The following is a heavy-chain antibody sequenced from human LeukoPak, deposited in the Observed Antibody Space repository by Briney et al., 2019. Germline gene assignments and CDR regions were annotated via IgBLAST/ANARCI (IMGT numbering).Heavy chain of an antibody. CDR3: ARASYYYDTTGLGAADI. V-gene: IGHV3-9*01. J-gene: IGHJ3*02. D-gene: IGHD3-22*01. CDR2: INWNSDNI. CDR1: GFTFNDHA. Sequence: GGSLRLSCAASGFTFNDHAMSWVRQAPGKGLEWVSGINWNSDNIGYADSVKGRFTISRDDAKNSLFLQMNSLRTEDTALYYCARASYYYDTTGLGAADIWGQGTMVTVSS.